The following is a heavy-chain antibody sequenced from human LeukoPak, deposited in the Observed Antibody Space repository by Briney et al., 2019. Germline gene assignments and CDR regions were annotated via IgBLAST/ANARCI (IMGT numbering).Heavy chain of an antibody. CDR3: ARYGSGSDIDY. Sequence: GSLRLSCAASGFPFSSYEMNWFRQAPGKGLEWVSYIGSSGGDTYYADSVKGRFTISRDNAKNSLYLQMNSLRAEDTAVYYCARYGSGSDIDYWGQGTLVTVSS. CDR2: IGSSGGDT. D-gene: IGHD3-10*01. CDR1: GFPFSSYE. J-gene: IGHJ4*02. V-gene: IGHV3-48*03.